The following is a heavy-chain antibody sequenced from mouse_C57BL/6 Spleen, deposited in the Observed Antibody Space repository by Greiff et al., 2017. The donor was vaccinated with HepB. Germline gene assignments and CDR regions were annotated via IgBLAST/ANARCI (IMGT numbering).Heavy chain of an antibody. J-gene: IGHJ2*01. V-gene: IGHV3-2*02. Sequence: DVQLQESGPGLVKPSQSLSLTCTVTGYSITSGYGWNWIRQFPGNKLEWMGYISYSGSTNYNPSLKSRISIHRDTSKNQFFLQLNSVTTEDTATYYCARTARIKYWGQGTTLTVSS. CDR1: GYSITSGYG. CDR2: ISYSGST. D-gene: IGHD1-2*01. CDR3: ARTARIKY.